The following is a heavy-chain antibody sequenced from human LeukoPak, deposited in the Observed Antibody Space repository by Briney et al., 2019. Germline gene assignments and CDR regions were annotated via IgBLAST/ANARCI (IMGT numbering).Heavy chain of an antibody. J-gene: IGHJ4*02. CDR2: ISYDGSNE. CDR1: GFTFSSYA. CDR3: ARTDTSMVRGVFDY. D-gene: IGHD3-10*01. Sequence: GGSLRLSCAASGFTFSSYAMHWVRQAPGKGLEWVAVISYDGSNEYYADSVKGRFTISRDNSKNTLYLQMNSLRAEDTAVYYCARTDTSMVRGVFDYWGQGTLVTVSS. V-gene: IGHV3-30*04.